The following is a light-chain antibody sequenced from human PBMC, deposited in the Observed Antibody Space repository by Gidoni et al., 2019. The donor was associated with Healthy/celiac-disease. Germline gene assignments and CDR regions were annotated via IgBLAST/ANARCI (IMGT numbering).Light chain of an antibody. CDR2: GNT. CDR1: SSNIGAGYD. Sequence: SVLTQPPSLYGAPGQRVTISCTGSSSNIGAGYDVHWYQQLPGTAPKLLIYGNTNRPSGVPDRFSGSKSGTSASLAITGLQAEDEADYYCQSYDSSLSGVFGGGTKLTVL. CDR3: QSYDSSLSGV. J-gene: IGLJ3*02. V-gene: IGLV1-40*01.